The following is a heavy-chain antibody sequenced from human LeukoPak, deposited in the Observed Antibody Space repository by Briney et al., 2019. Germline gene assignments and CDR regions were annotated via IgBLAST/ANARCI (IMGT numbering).Heavy chain of an antibody. CDR2: IKQDGSEK. CDR1: GFTFSSYW. Sequence: GGSLRLSCAASGFTFSSYWMSWVRQAPGKGLEWVANIKQDGSEKYYVDSVKGQSTISRDNAKNSLYLQMNSLRAEDTAVYYCARADTAMVPFDYWGQGTLVTVSS. V-gene: IGHV3-7*03. J-gene: IGHJ4*02. D-gene: IGHD5-18*01. CDR3: ARADTAMVPFDY.